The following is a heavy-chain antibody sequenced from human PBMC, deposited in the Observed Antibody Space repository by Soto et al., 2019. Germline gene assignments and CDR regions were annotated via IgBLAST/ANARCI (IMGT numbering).Heavy chain of an antibody. D-gene: IGHD3-22*01. CDR2: ISGSSGST. Sequence: GGSLRLSCAASRFTFRSYAMSWVRQAPGKGLEWILAISGSSGSTYYADSVKSRFTISRDNSKNTLYLQMNSLRAEDTAVYYCASVSSYYYDSSGYSAEYFQPWGQGTLVTVSS. V-gene: IGHV3-23*01. CDR3: ASVSSYYYDSSGYSAEYFQP. J-gene: IGHJ1*01. CDR1: RFTFRSYA.